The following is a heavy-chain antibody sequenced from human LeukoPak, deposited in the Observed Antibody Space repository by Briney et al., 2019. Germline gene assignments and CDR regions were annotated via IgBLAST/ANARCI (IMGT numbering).Heavy chain of an antibody. V-gene: IGHV3-69-1*01. D-gene: IGHD6-25*01. CDR1: GFTFGDYA. Sequence: GGSLRLSCTASGFTFGDYAMSWVRQAPGKGLEWVSYISSSSTIYYADSVKGRFTISRDNAKNSLYLQMNSLRAEDTAVYYCARAGGYGTAYFDYWGQGTLVTVSS. CDR3: ARAGGYGTAYFDY. CDR2: ISSSSTI. J-gene: IGHJ4*02.